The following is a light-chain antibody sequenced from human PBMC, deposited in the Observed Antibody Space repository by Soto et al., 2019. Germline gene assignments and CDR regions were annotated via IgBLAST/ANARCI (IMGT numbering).Light chain of an antibody. Sequence: EIVMTQSPATLSVSPGERATLSYRASQSVSTNLAWYQQKPGQAPRLLIYHASTRAAGIPARFSGSGSGTEFTLTISSLQSEDFAVYHCQQYNNWPPWTFGQGTKVEIK. J-gene: IGKJ1*01. V-gene: IGKV3D-15*01. CDR1: QSVSTN. CDR2: HAS. CDR3: QQYNNWPPWT.